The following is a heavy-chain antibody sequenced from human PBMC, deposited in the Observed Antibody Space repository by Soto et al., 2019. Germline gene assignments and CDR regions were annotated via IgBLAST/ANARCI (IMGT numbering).Heavy chain of an antibody. Sequence: QLQLQESGPGLVKPSETLSLTCTVSGGSISSSSYYWGWIRQPPGKGLEWIGSIYYSGSTYYNPSLKSRVTISVDTYKNQFSLKLSSVTAADTAVYYCAPYYDFWSGYLHWGQGTLVTVSS. D-gene: IGHD3-3*01. CDR3: APYYDFWSGYLH. CDR2: IYYSGST. V-gene: IGHV4-39*01. J-gene: IGHJ4*02. CDR1: GGSISSSSYY.